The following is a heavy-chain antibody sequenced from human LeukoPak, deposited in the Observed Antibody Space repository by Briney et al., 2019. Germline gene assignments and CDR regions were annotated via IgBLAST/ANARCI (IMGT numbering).Heavy chain of an antibody. J-gene: IGHJ3*02. D-gene: IGHD3-22*01. Sequence: SVKVSCKASGGTFSSYAISWVRQAPGQGLEWMGGIIPIFGTANYAQKFQGRVTITADESTSTAYMELSSLRSEDTAVYYCARVVGPDYYDSSGYYFQAFDIWGQGTMVTVSS. CDR3: ARVVGPDYYDSSGYYFQAFDI. CDR2: IIPIFGTA. CDR1: GGTFSSYA. V-gene: IGHV1-69*13.